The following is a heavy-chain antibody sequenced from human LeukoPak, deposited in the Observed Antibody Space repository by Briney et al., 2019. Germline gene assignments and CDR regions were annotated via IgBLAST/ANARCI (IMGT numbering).Heavy chain of an antibody. CDR2: ISTYNGNT. Sequence: ASVKVSCKASGYTFTSYGISWVRQAPGQGLEWMGWISTYNGNTNYAQKLQGRVSMTTDTSTITAYMELRSLRSDDTAVYYCAREDTSGYYPSIDYWGQGTLVAVSS. J-gene: IGHJ4*02. CDR3: AREDTSGYYPSIDY. D-gene: IGHD3-22*01. V-gene: IGHV1-18*01. CDR1: GYTFTSYG.